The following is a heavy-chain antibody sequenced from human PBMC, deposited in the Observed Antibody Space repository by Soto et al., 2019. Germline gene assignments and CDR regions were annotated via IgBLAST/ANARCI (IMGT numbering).Heavy chain of an antibody. CDR3: ARDASIAAAGLTYYFDY. CDR1: GGTFSSYA. CDR2: IIPIFGTA. J-gene: IGHJ4*02. Sequence: SVKVSCKASGGTFSSYAISWVRQAPGQGLEWMGGIIPIFGTANYAQKLQGRVTITADESTSTAYMELSSLRSEDTAVYYCARDASIAAAGLTYYFDYWGQGTLVTVSS. D-gene: IGHD6-13*01. V-gene: IGHV1-69*13.